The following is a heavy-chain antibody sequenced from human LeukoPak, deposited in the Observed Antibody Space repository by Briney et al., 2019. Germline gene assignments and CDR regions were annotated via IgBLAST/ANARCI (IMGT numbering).Heavy chain of an antibody. CDR2: ISGSGDST. CDR1: GFTFSNYA. CDR3: AKLPTVYSYGSLDY. J-gene: IGHJ4*02. Sequence: GGSLRLSCTVSGFTFSNYAMSWVHQAPGKGLEWVSSISGSGDSTNYADSVKGRFTISRDNSKNTLNLQVNSLRAEDTAVYYCAKLPTVYSYGSLDYWGQGTLVTVSS. V-gene: IGHV3-23*01. D-gene: IGHD5-18*01.